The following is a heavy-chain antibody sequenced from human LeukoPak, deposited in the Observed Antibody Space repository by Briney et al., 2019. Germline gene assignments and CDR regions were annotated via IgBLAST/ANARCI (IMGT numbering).Heavy chain of an antibody. J-gene: IGHJ4*02. CDR3: ARSNFDYYGSGSPHPYYFDY. Sequence: ASVKVSCKASGGTFSSYAISWVRQAPGQGLEWMGGIIPIFGTANYAQKFQGRVTITADESTSTAYMELSSLRSEDTAVYYCARSNFDYYGSGSPHPYYFDYWGQGTLDTVFS. V-gene: IGHV1-69*13. D-gene: IGHD3-10*01. CDR1: GGTFSSYA. CDR2: IIPIFGTA.